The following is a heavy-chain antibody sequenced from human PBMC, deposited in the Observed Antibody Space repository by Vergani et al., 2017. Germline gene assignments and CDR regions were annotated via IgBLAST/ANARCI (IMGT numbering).Heavy chain of an antibody. Sequence: QVQLQESGPGLVRPSETLSLTCTVPGGSLSGYYWNWIRRTPGEGLEWIGYVEDSGYFNYNPSLKTRVTMSSDTSNNLFSLMLSSVTVADTAVYYCARSIVSRNPPDYFDNWGQGTLVTVSS. V-gene: IGHV4-59*01. CDR3: ARSIVSRNPPDYFDN. CDR1: GGSLSGYY. J-gene: IGHJ4*02. CDR2: VEDSGYF. D-gene: IGHD1-14*01.